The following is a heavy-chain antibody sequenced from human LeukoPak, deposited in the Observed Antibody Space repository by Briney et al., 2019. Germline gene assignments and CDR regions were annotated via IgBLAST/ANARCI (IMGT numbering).Heavy chain of an antibody. D-gene: IGHD2-2*02. CDR2: FDPEDGET. CDR3: ATGPVVPAAIRPGGMDV. CDR1: GHTLTELS. V-gene: IGHV1-24*01. J-gene: IGHJ6*02. Sequence: ASVKVSCKVSGHTLTELSMHWVRQAPGKGLEWMGGFDPEDGETIYAQKFQGRVTMTEDTSTDTAYMELSSLRSEDTAVYYCATGPVVPAAIRPGGMDVWGQGTTVTVSS.